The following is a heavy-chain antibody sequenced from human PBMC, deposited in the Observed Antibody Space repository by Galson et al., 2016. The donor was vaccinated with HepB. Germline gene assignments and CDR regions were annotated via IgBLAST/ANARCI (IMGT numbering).Heavy chain of an antibody. CDR2: ISPSNGNA. V-gene: IGHV1-18*01. CDR1: GYIFAIYG. CDR3: SSGPDPAAY. D-gene: IGHD6-25*01. Sequence: SVKVSCKASGYIFAIYGITWVREAPGQGLEWIGWISPSNGNAKYAQNLQGRVTMTTNTSTNTAYMELKSLEFDDTALYYCSSGPDPAAYWGQGTLVTVSS. J-gene: IGHJ4*02.